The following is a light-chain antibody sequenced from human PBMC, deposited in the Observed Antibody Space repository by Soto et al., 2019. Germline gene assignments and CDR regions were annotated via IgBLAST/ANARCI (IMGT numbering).Light chain of an antibody. J-gene: IGKJ1*01. CDR2: TAS. V-gene: IGKV1-39*01. CDR3: QQYGSSPTWT. Sequence: DIQMTQSPSSLSASIGDRVTITCRASETINKYLNWYQQKPGKPPKLLIYTASTLPSGVPSRFSGSGSGTDFTLTISRLEPEDFAVYYCQQYGSSPTWTFGQGTRWIS. CDR1: ETINKY.